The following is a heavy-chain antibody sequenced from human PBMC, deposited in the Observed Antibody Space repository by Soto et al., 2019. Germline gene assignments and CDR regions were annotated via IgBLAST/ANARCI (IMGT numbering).Heavy chain of an antibody. J-gene: IGHJ6*02. D-gene: IGHD6-19*01. V-gene: IGHV3-30*18. Sequence: QVQLVESGGGVVQPGRSLRLSCAASGFTFSSYGMHWVRQAPGKRLEWVAVISYDGSNKYYADSVKGRFTISRDNSKNTLYLQMNSVRAEDTAVYYCAKDQGDSSGWYMFGMDVWGQGTTVTVSS. CDR2: ISYDGSNK. CDR1: GFTFSSYG. CDR3: AKDQGDSSGWYMFGMDV.